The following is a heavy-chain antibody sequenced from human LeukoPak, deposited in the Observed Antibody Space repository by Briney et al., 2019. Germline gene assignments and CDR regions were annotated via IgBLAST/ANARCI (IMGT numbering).Heavy chain of an antibody. V-gene: IGHV3-21*01. D-gene: IGHD3-10*01. CDR2: ISSSSSYI. CDR3: AKDNRCYYGSGSYN. Sequence: GGSLRLSCAASGFTFSSYSMNWVRQAPGKGLEWVSSISSSSSYIYYADSVKGRFTISRDNAKNSLYLQMNSLRAEDTAVYYCAKDNRCYYGSGSYNWGQGTLVTVSS. CDR1: GFTFSSYS. J-gene: IGHJ4*02.